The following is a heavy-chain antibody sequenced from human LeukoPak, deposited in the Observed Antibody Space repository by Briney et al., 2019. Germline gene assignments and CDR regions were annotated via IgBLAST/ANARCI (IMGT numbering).Heavy chain of an antibody. V-gene: IGHV4-4*02. J-gene: IGHJ5*02. Sequence: KPSGTLSLTCAVSGGSISSSNWWSWVRQPPGKGLGWIGEIYHSGSTNYNPSLKSRVTISVDKSKNQFSLKLSSVTAADTAVYYCARVTLKLRYFDWLPRNHNWFDPWGQGTLVTVSS. CDR3: ARVTLKLRYFDWLPRNHNWFDP. D-gene: IGHD3-9*01. CDR2: IYHSGST. CDR1: GGSISSSNW.